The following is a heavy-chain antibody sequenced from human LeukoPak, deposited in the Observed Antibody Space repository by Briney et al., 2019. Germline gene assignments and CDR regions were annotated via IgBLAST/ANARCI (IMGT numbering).Heavy chain of an antibody. D-gene: IGHD4-17*01. CDR2: IYYSGST. J-gene: IGHJ4*02. CDR3: ARNNGDRDY. CDR1: GGSISSSSYY. V-gene: IGHV4-39*01. Sequence: PSETLSLTCTVSGGSISSSSYYWGWIRQPPGKGLEWIGSIYYSGSTYYNPSLKSRVTISVDTSKNQFSLKLSSVTAADTAVYYCARNNGDRDYWGQGTLVTVSS.